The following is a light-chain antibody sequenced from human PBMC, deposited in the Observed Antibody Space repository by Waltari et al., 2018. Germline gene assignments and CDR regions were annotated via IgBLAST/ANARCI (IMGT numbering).Light chain of an antibody. Sequence: EIVLTQSPGTLSLSPGERATLSCRASQSVSSSYLAWYQQKPGQAPRLLIYGASGRATGSPDRFSVSGSGTDFTFTISRLEPEDFAVYYCQQYGSSPPGFGQGTRLEIK. CDR2: GAS. CDR3: QQYGSSPPG. V-gene: IGKV3-20*01. J-gene: IGKJ5*01. CDR1: QSVSSSY.